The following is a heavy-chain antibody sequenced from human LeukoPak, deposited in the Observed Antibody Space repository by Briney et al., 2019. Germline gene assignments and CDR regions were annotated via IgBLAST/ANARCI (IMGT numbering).Heavy chain of an antibody. CDR1: GASMSSGNYY. J-gene: IGHJ5*02. CDR3: ARCHPHVTTNWFDP. CDR2: IYNSGDT. Sequence: SETLSLTCTVSGASMSSGNYYWGWIRQPPGKGLEWIGSIYNSGDTYYKSSLKSRVTISVDTSKNQVSLKLSSVTAADTAVYYCARCHPHVTTNWFDPWGQGTLVTVSS. D-gene: IGHD1-14*01. V-gene: IGHV4-39*01.